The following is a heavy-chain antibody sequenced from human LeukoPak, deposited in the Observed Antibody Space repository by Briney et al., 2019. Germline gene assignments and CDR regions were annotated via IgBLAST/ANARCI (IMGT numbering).Heavy chain of an antibody. D-gene: IGHD2-15*01. V-gene: IGHV1-8*01. CDR1: GYTFTSYD. CDR2: MNPNSGNT. CDR3: ARRPYCSGGSCYGFDP. J-gene: IGHJ5*02. Sequence: ASVKVSCKASGYTFTSYDINWVRQATGQGLEWMGWMNPNSGNTGYAQKFQGRVTMTRNTSISTAYMELSSPRSEDTAVYYCARRPYCSGGSCYGFDPWGQGTLVTVSS.